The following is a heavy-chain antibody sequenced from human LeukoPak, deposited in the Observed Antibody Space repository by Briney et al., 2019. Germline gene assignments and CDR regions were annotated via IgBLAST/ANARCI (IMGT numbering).Heavy chain of an antibody. Sequence: PSETLSLTCTVSGGSISSYYWSWIRQPPGKGLEWIGYIYYSGSTNYNPSLKSRVTISVDTSKNQFSLKLSSVTAADTAVYYCARDLRGRRYYYHGMDVWGQGATVTVSS. CDR2: IYYSGST. D-gene: IGHD2-15*01. CDR1: GGSISSYY. V-gene: IGHV4-59*01. J-gene: IGHJ6*02. CDR3: ARDLRGRRYYYHGMDV.